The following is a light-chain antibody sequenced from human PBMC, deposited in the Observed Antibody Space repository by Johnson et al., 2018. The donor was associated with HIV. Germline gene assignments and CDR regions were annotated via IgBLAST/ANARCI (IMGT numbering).Light chain of an antibody. CDR2: DNN. V-gene: IGLV1-51*01. CDR1: SSNIGNNY. CDR3: GTWDSSLSAFYV. J-gene: IGLJ1*01. Sequence: QSVLTQPASVSAAPGQKVTISCSGSSSNIGNNYVSWYQQLTGTAPKLLIYDNNKRPSGIPDRFSGSKSGTSATLGITGLQTGDEADYYCGTWDSSLSAFYVFGTGTKVTVL.